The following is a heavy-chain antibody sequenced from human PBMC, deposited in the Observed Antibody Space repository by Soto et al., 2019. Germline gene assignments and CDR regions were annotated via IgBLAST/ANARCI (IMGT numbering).Heavy chain of an antibody. J-gene: IGHJ6*02. V-gene: IGHV3-21*01. D-gene: IGHD2-2*02. CDR2: ISSRSDI. Sequence: LRLSCVGSGFTFSTYSINWVCQAPGKGLEWVSSISSRSDIYYADSVKGQFTISRDNAKNSVSLQMNSLRAEDTAVYYCAREYTAWPLAYGLDVWGQGTTVTVSS. CDR1: GFTFSTYS. CDR3: AREYTAWPLAYGLDV.